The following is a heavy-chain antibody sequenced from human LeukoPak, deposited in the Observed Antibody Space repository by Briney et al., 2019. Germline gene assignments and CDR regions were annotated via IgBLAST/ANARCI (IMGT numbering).Heavy chain of an antibody. CDR2: LSWNSGSI. CDR3: AKDAVRLRFRNWFDP. D-gene: IGHD5-12*01. CDR1: GFTYDDYA. Sequence: GRSLRLSCAASGFTYDDYAKHWVRQAPAEGLEWVSGLSWNSGSIGYADSVKGRFTISRDNAKNSLYLQMNSLRAEDTALYYCAKDAVRLRFRNWFDPWGQGTLVTVSS. V-gene: IGHV3-9*01. J-gene: IGHJ5*02.